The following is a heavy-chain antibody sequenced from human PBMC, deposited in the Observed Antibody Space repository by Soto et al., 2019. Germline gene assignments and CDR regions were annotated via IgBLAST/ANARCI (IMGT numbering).Heavy chain of an antibody. Sequence: EVQLVESGGGLVQPGGSLRLSCAASGFTGSSNYMSWVRQAPGKGLEWVSVIYSGGSTYYADSVKGRFTISRDNSKNTLYLQMNSLRAEDTAVYYCARDRLYSSGWHYYYGMDVWGQGTTVTVSS. V-gene: IGHV3-66*01. CDR2: IYSGGST. CDR1: GFTGSSNY. J-gene: IGHJ6*02. D-gene: IGHD6-19*01. CDR3: ARDRLYSSGWHYYYGMDV.